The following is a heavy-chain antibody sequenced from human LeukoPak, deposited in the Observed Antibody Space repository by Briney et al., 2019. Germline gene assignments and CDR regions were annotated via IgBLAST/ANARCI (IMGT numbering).Heavy chain of an antibody. CDR2: IYYSGST. Sequence: SQTLSLTCTVSGGSISSGGYYWSWIRQHPGKGLEWIGYIYYSGSTYYNPSLKSRVTISVDTSKNQFSLKLSSVTAADTAVYYCARVSSSWLLRFDPWGQGTLVTVSS. CDR3: ARVSSSWLLRFDP. V-gene: IGHV4-31*03. J-gene: IGHJ5*02. CDR1: GGSISSGGYY. D-gene: IGHD6-13*01.